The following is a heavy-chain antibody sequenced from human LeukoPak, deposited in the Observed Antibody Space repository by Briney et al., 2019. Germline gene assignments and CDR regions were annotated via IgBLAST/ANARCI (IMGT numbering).Heavy chain of an antibody. CDR1: GYTFTNYG. CDR3: ARVNGYCTSTSCHDY. Sequence: ASVKVSCKASGYTFTNYGISWVRQAPGQGLEWMGWISAYNGNSDYAQKLQGRVTMTTDTSTSTDTSTNTACMELRSLTSDDTAVYYCARVNGYCTSTSCHDYWGQGALVTVSS. J-gene: IGHJ4*02. CDR2: ISAYNGNS. D-gene: IGHD2-2*01. V-gene: IGHV1-18*01.